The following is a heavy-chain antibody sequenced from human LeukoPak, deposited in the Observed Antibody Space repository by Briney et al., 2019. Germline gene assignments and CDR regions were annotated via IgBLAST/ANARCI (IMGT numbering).Heavy chain of an antibody. V-gene: IGHV4-34*01. CDR2: INHSGST. Sequence: LRLSCAASGFTFSSYWMSWVRQAPGKGLEWIGEINHSGSTNYNPSLKSRVTISVDTSKKQFSLKLSSVTAADTAVYYCARGLQAYSSSWYALVNWFDPWGQGTLVTVSS. D-gene: IGHD6-13*01. J-gene: IGHJ5*02. CDR3: ARGLQAYSSSWYALVNWFDP. CDR1: GFTFSSYW.